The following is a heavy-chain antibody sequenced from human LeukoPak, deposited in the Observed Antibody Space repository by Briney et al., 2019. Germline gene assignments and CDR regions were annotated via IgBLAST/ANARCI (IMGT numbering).Heavy chain of an antibody. J-gene: IGHJ4*02. CDR3: AKDTGRFGELYRSDY. V-gene: IGHV3-7*01. Sequence: GGSLRLSCAASGFTFSSYWMSWVRQAPGKGLEWVANIRQDGSEKYYVDSVKGRFTISRDNAKNSLYLQMNSLRAEDTAVYYCAKDTGRFGELYRSDYWGQGTLVTVSS. CDR1: GFTFSSYW. D-gene: IGHD3-10*01. CDR2: IRQDGSEK.